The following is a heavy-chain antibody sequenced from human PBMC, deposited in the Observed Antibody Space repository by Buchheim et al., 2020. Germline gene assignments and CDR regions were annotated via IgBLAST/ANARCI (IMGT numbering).Heavy chain of an antibody. V-gene: IGHV3-33*01. D-gene: IGHD3-10*01. J-gene: IGHJ6*02. CDR2: IGYDGSKK. CDR1: GFTFSNSY. CDR3: ARNEDTMVRRVPMSRQYYYYYGMDV. Sequence: QVQLVESGGGVVQPGRSLRLSCAASGFTFSNSYMHWVRQAPGKGLEWVAAIGYDGSKKYYAVSVKGRFTASRDNSKSTVYLQMNSLRAEDSAVYYCARNEDTMVRRVPMSRQYYYYYGMDVWGQGTT.